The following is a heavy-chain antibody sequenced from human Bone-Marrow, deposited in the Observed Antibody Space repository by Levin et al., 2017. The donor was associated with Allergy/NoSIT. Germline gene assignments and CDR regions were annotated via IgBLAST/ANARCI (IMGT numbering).Heavy chain of an antibody. J-gene: IGHJ6*02. D-gene: IGHD6-6*01. CDR1: GFTFSSSA. V-gene: IGHV3-30*04. CDR3: ARENIAARRGGGSDYYDYGMDV. CDR2: ISYDGSNK. Sequence: LSLTCAASGFTFSSSAMHWVRQAPGKGLEWVAVISYDGSNKYYADSVKGRFTISRDNSKNTLYLQMNSLRAEDTAVYYWARENIAARRGGGSDYYDYGMDVWGQGTTVTVSS.